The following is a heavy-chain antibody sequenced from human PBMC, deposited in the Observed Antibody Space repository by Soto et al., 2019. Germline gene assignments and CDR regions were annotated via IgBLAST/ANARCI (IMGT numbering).Heavy chain of an antibody. CDR3: ASGPSRYYGMDV. CDR2: IVVGSGNT. CDR1: GFTFTSSA. V-gene: IGHV1-58*01. J-gene: IGHJ6*02. Sequence: LVKVSCKASGFTFTSSAVQWVRQARGQRLEWIGWIVVGSGNTNYAQKFQERVTITRDMSTSTAYMELSSLRSEDTAVYYCASGPSRYYGMDVWGQGTTVTVSS.